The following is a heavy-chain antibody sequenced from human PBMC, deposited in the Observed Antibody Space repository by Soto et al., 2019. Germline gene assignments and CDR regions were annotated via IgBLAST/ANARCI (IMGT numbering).Heavy chain of an antibody. J-gene: IGHJ4*02. Sequence: QLQLQESGPGLVKPSETLSLTCAVSGASISRGGFHWGWIRQPPGQGLEWIGSLYSGSTYYNPSHKRRVTISADTYKNQFSLTLSSVTAADTAVYYCARRGSGHTFDYWGQGTLVTVSS. CDR3: ARRGSGHTFDY. D-gene: IGHD3-10*01. CDR2: LYSGST. CDR1: GASISRGGFH. V-gene: IGHV4-39*01.